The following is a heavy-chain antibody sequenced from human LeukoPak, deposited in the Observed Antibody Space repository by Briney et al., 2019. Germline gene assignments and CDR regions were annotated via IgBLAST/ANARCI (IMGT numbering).Heavy chain of an antibody. CDR1: GFTFSSYW. CDR3: AKKAQYNGNYPLDY. V-gene: IGHV3-7*03. CDR2: IKQDGSEK. J-gene: IGHJ4*02. Sequence: GGSLRLSCAASGFTFSSYWMSWVRQAPGKGLEWVANIKQDGSEKYYVDSVKGRFTISRDNAKNSLYLQMNSLRAEDTALYFCAKKAQYNGNYPLDYWGQGTLVTVSS. D-gene: IGHD1-26*01.